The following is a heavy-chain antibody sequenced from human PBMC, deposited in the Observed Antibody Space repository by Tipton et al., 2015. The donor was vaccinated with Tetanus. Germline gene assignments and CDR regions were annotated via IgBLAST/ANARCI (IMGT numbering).Heavy chain of an antibody. V-gene: IGHV4-31*03. CDR2: ILYTGST. J-gene: IGHJ4*02. CDR1: FDPITTGGYY. CDR3: ARGSRFWFDY. Sequence: TLSLTCTVSFDPITTGGYYWTWIRQHPGKGLEWIGYILYTGSTYHNPSLKSRLTISVDTSKNQFSLNLSSVTAADTAVYYCARGSRFWFDYWGQGTLVTVSS.